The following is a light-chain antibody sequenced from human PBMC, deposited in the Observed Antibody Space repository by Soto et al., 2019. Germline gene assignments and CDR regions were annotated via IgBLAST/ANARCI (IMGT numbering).Light chain of an antibody. CDR2: DVT. CDR1: SNDIGGYNF. CDR3: NSYSGGNTLDV. J-gene: IGLJ1*01. V-gene: IGLV2-14*01. Sequence: QSALTQPASVAGSPGQSITIPCNGTSNDIGGYNFVSWFQQHPGKAPKLLICDVTRRPSGVSDRFSGSKSGNTASLTISGLQAEDEADYYCNSYSGGNTLDVFGSGTKVTVL.